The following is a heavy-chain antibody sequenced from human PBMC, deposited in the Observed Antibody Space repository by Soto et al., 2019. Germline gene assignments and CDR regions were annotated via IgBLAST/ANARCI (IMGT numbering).Heavy chain of an antibody. Sequence: SETLSLTCAVSGYSISSGYYWGWIRQPPGKGLEWIGYLYHSGISDYNPSLKSRVTISVDTSKNQFSLKVRSVTAADTAVYYCARYSSSYFDYWGQGSRVTVSS. V-gene: IGHV4-38-2*01. J-gene: IGHJ4*02. CDR2: LYHSGIS. CDR3: ARYSSSYFDY. CDR1: GYSISSGYY. D-gene: IGHD6-6*01.